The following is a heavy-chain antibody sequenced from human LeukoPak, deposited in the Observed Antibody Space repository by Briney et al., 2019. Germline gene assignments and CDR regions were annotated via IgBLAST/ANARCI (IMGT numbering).Heavy chain of an antibody. CDR3: ARGGYYFDY. CDR1: GGSITSYY. V-gene: IGHV4-59*01. J-gene: IGHJ4*02. CDR2: IYYSGST. Sequence: RTSETLSPTCTVSGGSITSYYWSWIRQPPGKGLEWIGYIYYSGSTNYNPSLKSRVTISVDTSKNQFSLKLSSVTAADTAVYYCARGGYYFDYWGQGTLVTVSS. D-gene: IGHD6-13*01.